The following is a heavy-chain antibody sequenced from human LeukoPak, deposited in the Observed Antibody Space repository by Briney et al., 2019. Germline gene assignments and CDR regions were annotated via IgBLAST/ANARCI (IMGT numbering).Heavy chain of an antibody. D-gene: IGHD4-17*01. V-gene: IGHV3-23*01. CDR2: DGGSSSYT. CDR3: AKDLDYATCGYYFDY. Sequence: GGSLRLFCTASGFTFSSYDMNWVRHAPGKGLEWLSGDGGSSSYTYYANCVKGLFTISRDNSRNTLNLQMNTLRADDTAAYYGAKDLDYATCGYYFDYWGQGTLVTVSS. CDR1: GFTFSSYD. J-gene: IGHJ4*02.